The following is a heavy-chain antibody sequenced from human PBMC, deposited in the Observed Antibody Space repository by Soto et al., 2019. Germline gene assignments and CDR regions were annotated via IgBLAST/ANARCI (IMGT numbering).Heavy chain of an antibody. D-gene: IGHD6-6*01. J-gene: IGHJ4*02. CDR2: ISGSGGDI. CDR3: AKGGRSSSGLDFDY. Sequence: EVQLLESGGGLVQPGGSLRLSCAASGFTFSSYAMNWVRQAPGKGLAWVSTISGSGGDIYSADSVKGRFTISRDNSKYTLSLQMDSLRAEDTAVYYCAKGGRSSSGLDFDYWGQGTLVTVSS. CDR1: GFTFSSYA. V-gene: IGHV3-23*01.